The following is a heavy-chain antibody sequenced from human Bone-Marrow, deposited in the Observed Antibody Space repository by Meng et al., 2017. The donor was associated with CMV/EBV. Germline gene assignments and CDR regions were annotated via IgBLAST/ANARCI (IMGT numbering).Heavy chain of an antibody. CDR2: ISHSGRT. J-gene: IGHJ4*02. D-gene: IGHD1-14*01. V-gene: IGHV4-4*02. CDR3: ARNHGKSDFDY. Sequence: LTCAVFGGSISGSDWWTWVRQPPGKGLEWIGEISHSGRTNYTPPLKSRVTISVDKSKNQFSLKVSSVTAADTAVYYCARNHGKSDFDYWGQGTLVTVSS. CDR1: GGSISGSDW.